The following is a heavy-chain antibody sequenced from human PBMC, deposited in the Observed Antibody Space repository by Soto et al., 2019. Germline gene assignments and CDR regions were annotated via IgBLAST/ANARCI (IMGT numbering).Heavy chain of an antibody. Sequence: QITLKEAGPTLVKRTQTLTLTCTFSGFSLSTRGVAVGWIRQSPGKALEWLALIYWDDDKRYRPSLQNRLTITSDTSKNQVVLSMTSMDPVDTATYYCARHISVSRAEAYDYWGQGTLVLVSS. CDR2: IYWDDDK. J-gene: IGHJ4*02. D-gene: IGHD2-21*01. CDR1: GFSLSTRGVA. CDR3: ARHISVSRAEAYDY. V-gene: IGHV2-5*02.